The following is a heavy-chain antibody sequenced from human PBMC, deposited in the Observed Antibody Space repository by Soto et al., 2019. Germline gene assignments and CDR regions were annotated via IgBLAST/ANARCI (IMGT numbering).Heavy chain of an antibody. CDR2: IYYSGST. D-gene: IGHD6-13*01. CDR1: GGSISSYY. CDR3: AGDGSWSSGMDV. V-gene: IGHV4-59*12. Sequence: SETLSLTCTVSGGSISSYYWSWIRQPPGKGLEWIGYIYYSGSTNYNPSLKSRVTMSVDTSKKQFPLKLSSVTAADTAVYYCAGDGSWSSGMDVWGQGTTVTVSS. J-gene: IGHJ6*02.